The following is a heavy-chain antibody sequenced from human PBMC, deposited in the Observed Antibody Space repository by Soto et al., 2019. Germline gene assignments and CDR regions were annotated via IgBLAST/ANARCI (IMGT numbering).Heavy chain of an antibody. CDR3: ARLLYSGSVADS. D-gene: IGHD6-6*01. J-gene: IGHJ4*02. CDR1: GFSFNDYY. Sequence: QVQLEESGGGLVKPGGSLRLSCVASGFSFNDYYMSWIRQSPARGLEWVSYISHSGYSIFYADSVKGRFTISRDIAENSLYLQMDSLRADDTATYYCARLLYSGSVADSWGLGTPVTVS. V-gene: IGHV3-11*01. CDR2: ISHSGYSI.